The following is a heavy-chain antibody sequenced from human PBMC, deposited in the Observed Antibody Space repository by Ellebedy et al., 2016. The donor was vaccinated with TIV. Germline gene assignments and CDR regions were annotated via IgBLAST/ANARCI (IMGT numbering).Heavy chain of an antibody. D-gene: IGHD4-17*01. CDR2: IYHSGST. CDR3: ARVTTFTGVAFDI. J-gene: IGHJ3*02. Sequence: MPSETLSLTCAVSGGSISSGGYSWSWIRQPPGKGLEWIGYIYHSGSTYYNPSLKSRVTISVDRSKNQLSLKLSSVTAADTAVYYCARVTTFTGVAFDIWGQGTMVTVSS. CDR1: GGSISSGGYS. V-gene: IGHV4-30-2*01.